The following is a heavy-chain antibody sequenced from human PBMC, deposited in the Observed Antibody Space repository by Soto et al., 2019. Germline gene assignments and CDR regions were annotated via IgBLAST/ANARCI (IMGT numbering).Heavy chain of an antibody. Sequence: QVTLKESGPVLVKPTETLTLTCTVSGFSLSNARMGVGWIRQPPGKALEWLAHIFPNDEKYYSTSLKSRLTISKDTSKSQVVLTMTNMDPVDTATYYCARIAAAGTPHWGQGTLVTVSS. J-gene: IGHJ4*02. D-gene: IGHD6-13*01. CDR3: ARIAAAGTPH. CDR2: IFPNDEK. CDR1: GFSLSNARMG. V-gene: IGHV2-26*01.